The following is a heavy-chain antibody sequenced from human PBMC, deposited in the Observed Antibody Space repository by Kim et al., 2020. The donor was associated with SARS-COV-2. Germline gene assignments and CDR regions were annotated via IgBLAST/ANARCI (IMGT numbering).Heavy chain of an antibody. CDR3: ARSQGSGWLAG. CDR2: T. D-gene: IGHD6-19*01. V-gene: IGHV4-39*07. J-gene: IGHJ4*02. Sequence: TYYNTSLKARVAISVDTSKNQFSLKLSSVTAADTAVYYCARSQGSGWLAGWGQGTLVTVSS.